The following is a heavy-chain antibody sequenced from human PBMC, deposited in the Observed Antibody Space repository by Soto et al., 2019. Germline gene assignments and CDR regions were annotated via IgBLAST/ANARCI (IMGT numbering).Heavy chain of an antibody. CDR3: ARQGDGSGSYVDY. CDR2: IDPSDSYT. CDR1: GYSFTSYW. J-gene: IGHJ4*02. V-gene: IGHV5-10-1*01. D-gene: IGHD3-10*01. Sequence: RKISCKGSGYSFTSYWISWVRQMPGKGLEWMGRIDPSDSYTNYSPSFQGHVTTSADKSISTAYLQWSSLKASDTAMYYCARQGDGSGSYVDYWGQGTLVTVSS.